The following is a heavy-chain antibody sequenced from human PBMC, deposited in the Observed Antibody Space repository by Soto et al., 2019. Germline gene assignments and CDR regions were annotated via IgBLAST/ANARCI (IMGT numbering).Heavy chain of an antibody. CDR2: IWYDGSNK. CDR1: GFTFSSYG. Sequence: GGSLRLSCAASGFTFSSYGMHWVRQAPGKGLEWVAVIWYDGSNKYYADSVKGRFTISRDNSKNTLYLQMNSLRAEDTAVYYCARDYCSSTSCLAPFLREKYYMDVWGKGTTVTVSS. D-gene: IGHD2-2*01. CDR3: ARDYCSSTSCLAPFLREKYYMDV. V-gene: IGHV3-33*01. J-gene: IGHJ6*03.